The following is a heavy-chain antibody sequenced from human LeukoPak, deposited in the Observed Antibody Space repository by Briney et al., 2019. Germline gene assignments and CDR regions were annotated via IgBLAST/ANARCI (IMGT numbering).Heavy chain of an antibody. J-gene: IGHJ4*02. Sequence: GMSLRLSCAASGFTFSSYAIHWVRQAPGKGLEWVAVISYDGSNKYYVDSVKGRFTISRDNSKNTLYLQMNSLRAEDTAVYYCARDSFDNSGPDYWGQGTLVTVSS. V-gene: IGHV3-30*04. CDR1: GFTFSSYA. CDR2: ISYDGSNK. D-gene: IGHD3-22*01. CDR3: ARDSFDNSGPDY.